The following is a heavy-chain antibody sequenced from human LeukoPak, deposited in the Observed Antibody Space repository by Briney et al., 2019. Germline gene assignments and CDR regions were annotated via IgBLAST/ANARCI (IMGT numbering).Heavy chain of an antibody. CDR2: ISSRSSNK. CDR3: AREGWDLNALDI. D-gene: IGHD1-26*01. J-gene: IGHJ3*02. CDR1: GFTFSNHY. Sequence: GGSLRLSCAASGFTFSNHYMSWIRQAPGKGLVWVSYISSRSSNKYYADSVKGRFTISRDNAKNSLYLQMDSLRVEDTAVYYCAREGWDLNALDIWGQGTMVTVSS. V-gene: IGHV3-11*04.